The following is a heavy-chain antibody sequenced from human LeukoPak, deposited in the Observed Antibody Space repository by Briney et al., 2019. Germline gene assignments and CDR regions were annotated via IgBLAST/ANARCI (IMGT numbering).Heavy chain of an antibody. J-gene: IGHJ6*02. CDR2: ISYDGGSQ. CDR3: ARAPGEPEVLSYYYYGMDV. V-gene: IGHV3-30-3*01. CDR1: GFTFSRHA. Sequence: GGSLRLSCAASGFTFSRHAMHWVRQAPGKGLEWVAVISYDGGSQFYADSVKGRLTISRDNSKNTLYMQLNNLRDEDTAVYYCARAPGEPEVLSYYYYGMDVWGQGTTVTVFS. D-gene: IGHD1-14*01.